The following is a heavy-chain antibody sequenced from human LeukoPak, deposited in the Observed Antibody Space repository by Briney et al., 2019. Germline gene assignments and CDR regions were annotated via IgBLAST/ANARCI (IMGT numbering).Heavy chain of an antibody. CDR3: AFLRGRLWLGELYFDY. V-gene: IGHV1-8*01. Sequence: ASVKVSCKASGYTFTSYDINWVRQATGQGLEWMGWMNPNSGNTGYAQKFQGRVTTTRNTSISTAYMELSSLRSEDTAVYYCAFLRGRLWLGELYFDYWGQGTLVTVSS. J-gene: IGHJ4*02. CDR2: MNPNSGNT. CDR1: GYTFTSYD. D-gene: IGHD3-10*01.